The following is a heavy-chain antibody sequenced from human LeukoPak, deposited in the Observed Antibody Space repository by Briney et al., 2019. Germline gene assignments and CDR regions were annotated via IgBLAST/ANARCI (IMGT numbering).Heavy chain of an antibody. CDR3: ARDLIRGILYPGYYFDY. V-gene: IGHV1-69*06. D-gene: IGHD2-8*01. CDR2: IIPIFGTA. CDR1: RGTFSNYA. Sequence: SVKVSCKACRGTFSNYAISWVRQAPGQGLEWMGGIIPIFGTANYAQKFQGRVTITADKSTSTAYMELSSLRSEDTAVYYCARDLIRGILYPGYYFDYWGQGTLVTVSS. J-gene: IGHJ4*02.